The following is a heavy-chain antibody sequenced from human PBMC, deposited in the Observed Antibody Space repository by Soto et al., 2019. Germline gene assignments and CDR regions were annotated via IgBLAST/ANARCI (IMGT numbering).Heavy chain of an antibody. CDR3: AQEWVYDSSGWSFDY. J-gene: IGHJ4*02. CDR1: GFTFSSYG. CDR2: ISNDGSNK. V-gene: IGHV3-30*18. Sequence: QVQLVESGGGVVQPGRSLRLSCAASGFTFSSYGMHWVRQAPGKGLEWVAVISNDGSNKYYADSVKGRFTISRDNSKNTLYLQMNSLRAEDTAVYYCAQEWVYDSSGWSFDYWGQGTLVTVSS. D-gene: IGHD3-22*01.